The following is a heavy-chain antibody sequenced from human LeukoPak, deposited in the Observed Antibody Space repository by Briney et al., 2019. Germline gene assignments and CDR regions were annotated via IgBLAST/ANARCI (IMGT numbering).Heavy chain of an antibody. Sequence: SETLSLTCAVSGGSISTAASFWGWFRQPPGKGLEWIGRIYYSGSTSYNPSLKSRVTISVDTSKNQFSLRLSSVTAADTAVYYCARHGSTDYFDFWGQGTLVTVSP. CDR1: GGSISTAASF. CDR2: IYYSGST. J-gene: IGHJ4*02. D-gene: IGHD2-2*03. CDR3: ARHGSTDYFDF. V-gene: IGHV4-39*01.